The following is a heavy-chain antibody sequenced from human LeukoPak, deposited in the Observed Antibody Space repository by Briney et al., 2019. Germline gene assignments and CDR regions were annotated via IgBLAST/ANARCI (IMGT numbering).Heavy chain of an antibody. Sequence: GGSLRLSCAASGFTFSSYGMSWVRQAPGKGLEWVSAISGSGGSTYYADSVKGRFTISRDNAKDSLYLQMNSLRAEDTAVYYCARDLMGIAYRGAFYYWGQGTLVTVSS. D-gene: IGHD6-13*01. CDR2: ISGSGGST. J-gene: IGHJ4*02. V-gene: IGHV3-23*01. CDR3: ARDLMGIAYRGAFYY. CDR1: GFTFSSYG.